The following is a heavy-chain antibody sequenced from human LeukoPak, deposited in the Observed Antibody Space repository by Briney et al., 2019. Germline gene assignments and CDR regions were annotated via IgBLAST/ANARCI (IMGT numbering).Heavy chain of an antibody. D-gene: IGHD3-10*01. CDR3: ARLRWPRGGRSSFDY. J-gene: IGHJ4*02. V-gene: IGHV5-51*01. CDR1: GYSFTSHW. CDR2: VNPDDSHT. Sequence: GEPLKISCQGSGYSFTSHWIGWVRQMPGKGLEWMGIVNPDDSHTIYSPSFQAHVTLSPHETTTTAYLQWSSLKASDTAMYYCARLRWPRGGRSSFDYWGQGALVTVSS.